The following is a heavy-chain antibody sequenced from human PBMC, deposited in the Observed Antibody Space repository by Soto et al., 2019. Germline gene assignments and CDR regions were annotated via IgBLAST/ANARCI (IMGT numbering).Heavy chain of an antibody. CDR2: IYYSGST. Sequence: SETLSLTCTVSGGSISSSSYYWGWIRQPPGKGLEWIGSIYYSGSTYYNPSLKSRVTISVDISKSQFSLRLTSVTAADTAVYYCARYNAASGTYYFDYWGQGALVTVS. V-gene: IGHV4-39*07. CDR1: GGSISSSSYY. CDR3: ARYNAASGTYYFDY. D-gene: IGHD6-13*01. J-gene: IGHJ4*02.